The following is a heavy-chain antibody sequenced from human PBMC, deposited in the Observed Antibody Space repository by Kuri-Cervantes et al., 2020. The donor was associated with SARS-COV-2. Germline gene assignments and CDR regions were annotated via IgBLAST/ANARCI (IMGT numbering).Heavy chain of an antibody. D-gene: IGHD3-22*01. V-gene: IGHV4-39*01. CDR3: VGFYYYDSSGFVANYYYMEV. Sequence: SDTLSLTCSVSGGSISSSSYYWGSSRQPPGKGLECIWSMYYSGSTYYNSSLKSRLTISVDTSKNQFSLKLSSVTAAETAVYYCVGFYYYDSSGFVANYYYMEVWGKGTTVTVSS. CDR1: GGSISSSSYY. J-gene: IGHJ6*03. CDR2: MYYSGST.